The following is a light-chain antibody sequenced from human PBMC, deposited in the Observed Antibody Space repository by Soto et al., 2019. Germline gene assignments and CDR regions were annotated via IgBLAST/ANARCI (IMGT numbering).Light chain of an antibody. CDR1: SSNIGAGYG. CDR2: ANT. V-gene: IGLV1-40*01. CDR3: QSSDSSLSGSV. Sequence: VVTQPPSVSGAPGQRVTISCSGSSSNIGAGYGVHWYQQVPGTAPKLLIYANTNRPSGVPDRFSGSKSGTSASLAITGLQAEDEADYYCQSSDSSLSGSVFGGGTKLTVL. J-gene: IGLJ3*02.